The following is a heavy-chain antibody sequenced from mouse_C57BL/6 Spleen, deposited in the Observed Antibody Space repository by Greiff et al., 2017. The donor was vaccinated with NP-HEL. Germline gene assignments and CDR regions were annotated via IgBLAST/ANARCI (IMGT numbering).Heavy chain of an antibody. Sequence: QVQLQQPGTELVKPGASVKLSCKASGYTFTSYWMHWVKQRPGKGLEWIGNINPSNGGTNYNEKFKSQATLTVDKSSSTAYMQLSSLTSEDAAVYYCASYYSGSMFVWGTGTTVTVSS. J-gene: IGHJ1*03. CDR1: GYTFTSYW. CDR2: INPSNGGT. D-gene: IGHD1-1*01. CDR3: ASYYSGSMFV. V-gene: IGHV1-53*01.